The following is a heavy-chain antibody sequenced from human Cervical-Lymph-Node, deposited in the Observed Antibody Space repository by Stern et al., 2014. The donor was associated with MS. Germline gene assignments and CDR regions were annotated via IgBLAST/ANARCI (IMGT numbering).Heavy chain of an antibody. CDR3: AKDFDIYYYYGMDV. D-gene: IGHD2-15*01. CDR2: TSYDGSDK. V-gene: IGHV3-30*18. Sequence: VQLVESGGGAVQSGRSLRLSCAASGFTFSSYGMHWVRQAPGKGLEWVAVTSYDGSDKYYADSVKGRFTISRDNSKNTLYLQMNSLRAEDTAVYYCAKDFDIYYYYGMDVWGQGTTVTVS. CDR1: GFTFSSYG. J-gene: IGHJ6*02.